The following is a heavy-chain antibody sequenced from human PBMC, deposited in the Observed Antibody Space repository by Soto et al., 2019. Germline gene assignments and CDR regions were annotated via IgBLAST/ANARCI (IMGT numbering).Heavy chain of an antibody. V-gene: IGHV3-48*02. CDR3: ASTYGDAPDYYYYGMDV. Sequence: EVQLVESGGGLVQPGGSLRLSCAASGFTFSSYSMNWVRQAPGKGLEWVSYISSSSSTIYYADSVKGRFTISRDNAKNSLYLQMNSLRDEDTAVYYCASTYGDAPDYYYYGMDVWGQGTTVTVSS. CDR2: ISSSSSTI. CDR1: GFTFSSYS. J-gene: IGHJ6*02. D-gene: IGHD4-17*01.